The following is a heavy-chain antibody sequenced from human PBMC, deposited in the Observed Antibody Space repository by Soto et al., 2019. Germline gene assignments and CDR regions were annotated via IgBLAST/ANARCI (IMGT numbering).Heavy chain of an antibody. CDR2: ISGSGGST. CDR1: GFTFSSYA. J-gene: IGHJ4*02. D-gene: IGHD3-22*01. CDR3: AMSPGIEVITLFDY. V-gene: IGHV3-23*01. Sequence: QPVWSLRLSCAASGFTFSSYAMSWVRQAPGKGLEWVSAISGSGGSTYYADSVKGRFTISRDNSKNTLYLQMNSLRAEDTAVYYCAMSPGIEVITLFDYLCQVALVNV.